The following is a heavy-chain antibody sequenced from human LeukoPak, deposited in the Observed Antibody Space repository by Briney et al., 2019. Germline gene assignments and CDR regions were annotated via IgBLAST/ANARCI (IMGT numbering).Heavy chain of an antibody. Sequence: GGSLRLSCAASGFTFSSYGMHWVRQAPGKGLEWVAFIRFDGSDKYYADSVKGRFTISRDNSKNTLYLQMNSLRAEDTAVYWCIMVRDAFDIWGQGTMVIVSS. J-gene: IGHJ3*02. V-gene: IGHV3-30*02. CDR3: IMVRDAFDI. CDR2: IRFDGSDK. D-gene: IGHD3-10*01. CDR1: GFTFSSYG.